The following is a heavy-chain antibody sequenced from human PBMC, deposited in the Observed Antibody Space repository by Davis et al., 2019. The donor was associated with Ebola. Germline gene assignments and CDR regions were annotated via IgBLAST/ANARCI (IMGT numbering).Heavy chain of an antibody. D-gene: IGHD6-6*01. Sequence: PGGSLRLSCEASGLSVSSSYMTWVRQAPGKGLEWVSLIYVGGATYYADFVKGRFTISRDPSKNTLFLQLNNLIVDDTAVYFCAKGGKLVGFSYWGQGTLVSVSS. CDR1: GLSVSSSY. J-gene: IGHJ4*02. V-gene: IGHV3-53*05. CDR3: AKGGKLVGFSY. CDR2: IYVGGAT.